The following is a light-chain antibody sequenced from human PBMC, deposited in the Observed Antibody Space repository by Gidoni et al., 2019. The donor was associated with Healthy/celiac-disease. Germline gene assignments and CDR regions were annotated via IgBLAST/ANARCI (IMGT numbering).Light chain of an antibody. CDR2: GAS. V-gene: IGKV3-20*01. J-gene: IGKJ5*01. Sequence: IVLTQSPGTLSLSPGERATLSCRASQTVSSSYLAWYQQKPGQAPRLLIYGASSRATGIPDRFSGSGSGTDFTLTISRLEPEDFAVYYCQQYGSPGITFGQXTRLEIK. CDR3: QQYGSPGIT. CDR1: QTVSSSY.